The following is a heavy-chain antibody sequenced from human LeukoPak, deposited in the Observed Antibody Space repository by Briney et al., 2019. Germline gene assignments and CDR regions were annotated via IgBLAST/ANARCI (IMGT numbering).Heavy chain of an antibody. Sequence: GRSLRLSCAASGFTFNNAWMAWVRQTPGKGVEWVANINQDGSTKQYVDSVRGRFTISRDNAKNSLYLQMNSLRAEDTGLYHCARDMKGNLDYWGQGTLVTVSS. J-gene: IGHJ4*02. CDR1: GFTFNNAW. V-gene: IGHV3-7*01. CDR3: ARDMKGNLDY. CDR2: INQDGSTK. D-gene: IGHD3-16*01.